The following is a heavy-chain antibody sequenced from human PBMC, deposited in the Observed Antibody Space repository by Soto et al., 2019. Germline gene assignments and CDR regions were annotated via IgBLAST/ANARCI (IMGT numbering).Heavy chain of an antibody. D-gene: IGHD1-26*01. Sequence: EVQLSESGGDLRQPGGSLRLSCAASGFTFTNYAMTWVRQTPGKGLEWVSGISASGGLKYYEDSVRGRFTVSRDNSKNILYLQMDNLRDEDTALYYCAREVGAPSGWLDPWGQGTQVTVSS. CDR1: GFTFTNYA. J-gene: IGHJ5*02. V-gene: IGHV3-23*01. CDR2: ISASGGLK. CDR3: AREVGAPSGWLDP.